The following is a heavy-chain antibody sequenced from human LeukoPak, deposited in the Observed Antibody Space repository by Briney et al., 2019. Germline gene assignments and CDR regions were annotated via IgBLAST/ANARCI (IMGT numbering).Heavy chain of an antibody. J-gene: IGHJ4*02. D-gene: IGHD6-13*01. CDR3: ARSGYSSSWLFDY. CDR1: GGSTSSFDSY. V-gene: IGHV4-31*03. Sequence: SQTLSLTCTVSGGSTSSFDSYWSWIRQHPGKGLEWIGCVYYSGSTYFNPSLKSRVTISVDTSKSQFSLKLSSVTAADTAVYYCARSGYSSSWLFDYWGQGTLVTVSS. CDR2: VYYSGST.